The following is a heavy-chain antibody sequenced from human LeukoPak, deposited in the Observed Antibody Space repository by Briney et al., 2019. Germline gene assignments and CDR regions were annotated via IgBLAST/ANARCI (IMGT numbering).Heavy chain of an antibody. CDR1: GYISTSYW. V-gene: IGHV5-51*01. Sequence: AESLQISCKASGYISTSYWIGWVRQMARGSLEWMGIIYPGDADTRYDAYFQGHGTIIADNTISTAFLQWSSRQVSDTTTYYCARLADDSRGYYSNWFEPWGQGTLVTVSS. CDR3: ARLADDSRGYYSNWFEP. CDR2: IYPGDADT. D-gene: IGHD3-22*01. J-gene: IGHJ5*02.